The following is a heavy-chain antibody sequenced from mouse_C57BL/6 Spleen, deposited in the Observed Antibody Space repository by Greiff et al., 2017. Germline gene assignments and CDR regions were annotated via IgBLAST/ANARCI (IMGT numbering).Heavy chain of an antibody. J-gene: IGHJ2*01. V-gene: IGHV14-2*01. D-gene: IGHD1-1*01. Sequence: EVQLQQSGAELVKPGASVKLSCTASGFNIKDYYMHWVKQRTEQGLEWIGRIDPEDGETKYAPQFQGKATITADTSSNTAYLQLSSLTSEDTAVYYCARGAYGSSYDGGFDDGGQGTTLTVS. CDR2: IDPEDGET. CDR1: GFNIKDYY. CDR3: ARGAYGSSYDGGFDD.